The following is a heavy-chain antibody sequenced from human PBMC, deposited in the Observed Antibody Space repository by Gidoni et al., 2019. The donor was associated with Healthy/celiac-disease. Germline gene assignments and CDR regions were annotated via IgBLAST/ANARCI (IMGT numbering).Heavy chain of an antibody. CDR1: GGSFSGYY. CDR2: INHSGST. Sequence: QVQLQQWGAGLLKPSETLSLTCAVYGGSFSGYYWSWIRQPPGKGLEWIGEINHSGSTNYNPSLKSRVTISVDTSKNQFSLKLSSVTAADTAVYYCAREDYCSGGSCYNNWFDPWGQGTLVTVSS. D-gene: IGHD2-15*01. V-gene: IGHV4-34*01. J-gene: IGHJ5*02. CDR3: AREDYCSGGSCYNNWFDP.